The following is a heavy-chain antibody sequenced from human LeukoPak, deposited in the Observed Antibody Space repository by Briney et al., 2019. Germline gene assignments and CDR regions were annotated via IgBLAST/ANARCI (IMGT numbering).Heavy chain of an antibody. Sequence: SETLSLTCTVSNGSINFVSYYWSWIRQPPGKGLEWLGYIHYTGNTIYNPSLKSRVTISVDTAKNQFSLKVSSVTAADTAVYYCARDGAGMTGTGLDYWGQGILATVSS. D-gene: IGHD3-9*01. V-gene: IGHV4-61*01. CDR1: NGSINFVSYY. J-gene: IGHJ4*02. CDR2: IHYTGNT. CDR3: ARDGAGMTGTGLDY.